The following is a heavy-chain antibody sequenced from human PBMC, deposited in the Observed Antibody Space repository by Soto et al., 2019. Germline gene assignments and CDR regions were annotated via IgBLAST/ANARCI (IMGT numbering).Heavy chain of an antibody. Sequence: PGGSLRLSCSASGFTFSSYAMHWVRQAPGKGLQWVSLVNWDGDTTFYADSVKGRFIMSRDNNKNSVYLQMNSLRSEDSAMYYCAKGATLTTHYHYYGLAVWGQGTTVPGSS. V-gene: IGHV3-43D*04. CDR1: GFTFSSYA. CDR3: AKGATLTTHYHYYGLAV. D-gene: IGHD4-17*01. CDR2: VNWDGDTT. J-gene: IGHJ6*02.